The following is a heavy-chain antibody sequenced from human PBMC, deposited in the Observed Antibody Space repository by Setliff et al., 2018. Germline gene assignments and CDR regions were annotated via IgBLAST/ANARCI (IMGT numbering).Heavy chain of an antibody. D-gene: IGHD2-2*01. CDR2: VYYSGSS. J-gene: IGHJ5*02. V-gene: IGHV4-31*03. CDR1: GDSISGGASF. Sequence: SETLSLTCTVSGDSISGGASFWSWIRQPPGKGLEWIANVYYSGSSYYNPSLKSRLTISVDTTKNQFSLQLKSMTAADTAVYYCAKLSCTSSTCYFPGWFDPWGQGTLVTVSS. CDR3: AKLSCTSSTCYFPGWFDP.